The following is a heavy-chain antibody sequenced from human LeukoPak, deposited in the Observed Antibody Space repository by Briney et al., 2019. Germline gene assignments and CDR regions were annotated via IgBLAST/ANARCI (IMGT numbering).Heavy chain of an antibody. CDR3: AREDGIVVPAAIGWFDP. V-gene: IGHV4-30-2*01. D-gene: IGHD2-2*02. CDR2: IYHSGST. CDR1: GGSISSGGYY. J-gene: IGHJ5*02. Sequence: SETLSLTCTVSGGSISSGGYYWSWIRQPPGKGLEWIGYIYHSGSTYYNPSLKSRVTMSVDTSKNQFFLKLSSVTAADTAVYYCAREDGIVVPAAIGWFDPWGQGTLVTVSS.